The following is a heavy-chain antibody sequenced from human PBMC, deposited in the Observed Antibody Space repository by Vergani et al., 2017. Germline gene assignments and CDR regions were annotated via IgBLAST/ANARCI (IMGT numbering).Heavy chain of an antibody. Sequence: EVQLVESGGGLVQPGRSLRLSCAASGFTFDDYAMHWVRQAPGKGLEWVSGISWNSGRTGYAASVKGRFTISRDNAKNSLYLQMNSLRAEDTALYYCAKDIAGTGLRVAKGYCSGGSCYSGGMDVWGQGTTVTVSS. D-gene: IGHD2-15*01. CDR1: GFTFDDYA. CDR2: ISWNSGRT. V-gene: IGHV3-9*01. J-gene: IGHJ6*02. CDR3: AKDIAGTGLRVAKGYCSGGSCYSGGMDV.